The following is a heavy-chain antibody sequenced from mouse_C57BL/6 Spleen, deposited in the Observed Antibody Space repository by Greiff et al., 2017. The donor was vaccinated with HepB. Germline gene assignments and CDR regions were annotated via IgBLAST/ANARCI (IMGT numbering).Heavy chain of an antibody. J-gene: IGHJ3*01. Sequence: VQLQQSGAELVRPGASVTLSCKASGYTFTDYEMHWVKQTPVHGLEWIGAIDPETGGTAYNQKFKGKAILTADKSSSTAYMELRSLTSEDSAVYYCTRGTAQARRDWFAYWGQGTLVTVSA. CDR2: IDPETGGT. CDR3: TRGTAQARRDWFAY. CDR1: GYTFTDYE. V-gene: IGHV1-15*01. D-gene: IGHD3-2*02.